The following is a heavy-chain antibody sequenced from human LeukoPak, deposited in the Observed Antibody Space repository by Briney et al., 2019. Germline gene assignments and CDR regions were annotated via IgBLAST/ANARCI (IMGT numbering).Heavy chain of an antibody. V-gene: IGHV4-34*01. CDR3: ARGGLAGSSWSWFDP. CDR2: IERGGST. CDR1: GGSFSDYF. J-gene: IGHJ5*02. Sequence: SETLSHTCGVYGGSFSDYFWTWIRQPPGKGLEWIGEIERGGSTVYSPTLKSRVTMSLDTSKIQFSLRLTSVTAADTAVYFCARGGLAGSSWSWFDPWGQGTLVTVSS. D-gene: IGHD6-13*01.